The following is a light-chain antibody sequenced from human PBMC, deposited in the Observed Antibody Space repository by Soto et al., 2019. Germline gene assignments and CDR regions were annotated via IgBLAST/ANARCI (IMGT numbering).Light chain of an antibody. CDR3: QQYNSWPPLFT. CDR1: QSVSSN. Sequence: EIVMTQSPATLSVSPGERATLSCRASQSVSSNLAWYQQKPGQAPRLLIYGASTRATGIPARFSGSGSGTEFTRTISSLQSEDFAVCYCQQYNSWPPLFTFGPGTKVDIK. CDR2: GAS. V-gene: IGKV3-15*01. J-gene: IGKJ3*01.